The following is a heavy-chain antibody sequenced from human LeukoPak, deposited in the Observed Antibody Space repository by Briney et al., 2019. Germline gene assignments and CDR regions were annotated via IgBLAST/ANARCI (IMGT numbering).Heavy chain of an antibody. CDR3: SSPGRLLAVAGYYFDY. Sequence: SGGSLRLSCAASGFTFSNTWMNWVRQAPGKGLEWVGRIKRIIDGGTTDYAAPVKGRFTVSRDDSINTLYLQMSSLKTEDTAVYYCSSPGRLLAVAGYYFDYWGQGTLVTVSS. D-gene: IGHD6-19*01. CDR2: IKRIIDGGTT. V-gene: IGHV3-15*01. CDR1: GFTFSNTW. J-gene: IGHJ4*02.